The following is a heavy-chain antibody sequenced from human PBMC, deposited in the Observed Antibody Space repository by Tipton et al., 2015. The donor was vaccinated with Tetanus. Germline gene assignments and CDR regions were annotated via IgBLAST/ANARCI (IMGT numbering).Heavy chain of an antibody. CDR3: AKKGLVLSAPGAVEI. J-gene: IGHJ3*02. Sequence: GSLRLSCAASGFTFSNYAMHWVRQAPGNGLEWVAAISGSRLTPYYAESVKGRVTISRDNSKKALFLEVNSLRPEDTAVYYCAKKGLVLSAPGAVEIWGQGTMVTVSS. V-gene: IGHV3-23*01. CDR2: ISGSRLTP. D-gene: IGHD2-21*01. CDR1: GFTFSNYA.